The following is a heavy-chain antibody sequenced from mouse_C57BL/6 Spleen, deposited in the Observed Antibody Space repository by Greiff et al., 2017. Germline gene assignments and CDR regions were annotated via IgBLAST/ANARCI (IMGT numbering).Heavy chain of an antibody. D-gene: IGHD3-2*01. CDR2: IYPRDGST. CDR1: GYTFTDHT. Sequence: VKLMESDAELVKPGASVKISCKVSGYTFTDHTIHWMKQRPEQGLEWIGYIYPRDGSTKYNEKFKGKATLTADKSSSTAYMQLNSLTSEDSAVYFCARRRQPLYYFDYWGQGTTLTVSS. CDR3: ARRRQPLYYFDY. V-gene: IGHV1-78*01. J-gene: IGHJ2*01.